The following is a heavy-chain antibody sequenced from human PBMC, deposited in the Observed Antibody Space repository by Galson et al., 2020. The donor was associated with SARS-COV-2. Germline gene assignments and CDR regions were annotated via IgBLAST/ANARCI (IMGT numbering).Heavy chain of an antibody. D-gene: IGHD6-13*01. Sequence: SETLSLTCIVSGGSITGSNYYWGWIRQPPGQGLEWLGNIYSTGSAYYNPSLRSRVTISLDTSKNQFSLKLSSVTAADTAIYCCARAGGSSWYPGTNWFDPWGQGTLVTVSS. CDR2: IYSTGSA. CDR3: ARAGGSSWYPGTNWFDP. CDR1: GGSITGSNYY. V-gene: IGHV4-39*01. J-gene: IGHJ5*02.